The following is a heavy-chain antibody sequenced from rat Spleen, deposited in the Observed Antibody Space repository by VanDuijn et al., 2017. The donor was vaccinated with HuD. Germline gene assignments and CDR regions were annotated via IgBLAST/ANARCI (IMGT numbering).Heavy chain of an antibody. CDR2: IWGNGNT. V-gene: IGHV2S54*01. CDR3: ARFFGYPGVMDA. Sequence: VQLKESGPGLVQPSQTLSLTCTVSGFSLTDYSVHWVRQPPGKGLEWMGVIWGNGNTNYNSALKSRLSISRDTSKSQVFLKMNNLQTEDTAMYFCARFFGYPGVMDAWGQGASVTVSS. D-gene: IGHD1-4*01. CDR1: GFSLTDYS. J-gene: IGHJ4*01.